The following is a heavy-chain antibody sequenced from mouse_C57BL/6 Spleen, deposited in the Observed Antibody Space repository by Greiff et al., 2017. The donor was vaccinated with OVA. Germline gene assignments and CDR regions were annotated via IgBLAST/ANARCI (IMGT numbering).Heavy chain of an antibody. Sequence: EVQLQQSGPGLVKPSQSLSLTCSVTGYSITSGYYWNWIRQFPGNKLEWMGYISYDGSNNYNPSLKNRISITRDTSKNQFFLKLNSVTTEDTATYYCARAGIYYYDYWGQSTTLTVSS. CDR1: GYSITSGYY. CDR3: ARAGIYYYDY. J-gene: IGHJ2*01. D-gene: IGHD1-1*01. V-gene: IGHV3-6*01. CDR2: ISYDGSN.